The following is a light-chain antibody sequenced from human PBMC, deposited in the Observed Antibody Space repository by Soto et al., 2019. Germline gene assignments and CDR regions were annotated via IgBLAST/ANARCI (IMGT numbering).Light chain of an antibody. CDR3: QQYNAYSRT. CDR2: DAS. Sequence: DVQMTQSPSTLSASVGDRVTITCRASQSIRTWLAWYQQKPGKAPKLLIYDASSLESGVPSRFSGSGSGTEFTLTITSLQPDDFATYCCQQYNAYSRTFGQGTKVEIK. CDR1: QSIRTW. V-gene: IGKV1-5*01. J-gene: IGKJ1*01.